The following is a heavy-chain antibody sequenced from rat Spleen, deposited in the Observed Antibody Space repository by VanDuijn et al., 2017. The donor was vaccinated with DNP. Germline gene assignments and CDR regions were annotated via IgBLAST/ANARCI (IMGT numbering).Heavy chain of an antibody. CDR1: GFTFSDYY. Sequence: EVQLVESGGGLVQPGRSLKISCAASGFTFSDYYMAWIRQVPGKGLEWIASITGGSGTTSYPDSVKGRFTVSRDDVKNTLYLQMNSLRSEDTATYYCTRVQLGYYALDAWGQGTSVTVSS. V-gene: IGHV5-25*01. D-gene: IGHD5-1*01. CDR2: ITGGSGTT. J-gene: IGHJ4*01. CDR3: TRVQLGYYALDA.